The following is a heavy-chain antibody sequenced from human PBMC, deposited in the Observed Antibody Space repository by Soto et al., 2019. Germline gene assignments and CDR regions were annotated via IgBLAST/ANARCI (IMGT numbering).Heavy chain of an antibody. J-gene: IGHJ6*02. CDR2: INPNSGGT. Sequence: GASVKVSCKASGYTFTGYYMHWVRQAPGQGLEWMGWINPNSGGTNYAQKFQGWVTMTRDTSISTAYMELSRLRSDDTAVYYCARECYDILTGVCGMDVWGQGTTVTVSS. D-gene: IGHD3-9*01. V-gene: IGHV1-2*04. CDR3: ARECYDILTGVCGMDV. CDR1: GYTFTGYY.